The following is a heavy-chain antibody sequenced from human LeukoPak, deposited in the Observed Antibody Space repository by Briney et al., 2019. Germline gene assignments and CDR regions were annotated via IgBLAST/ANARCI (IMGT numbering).Heavy chain of an antibody. CDR3: ATRYSYGQTRWFDP. D-gene: IGHD5-18*01. CDR2: FDPEDGET. Sequence: ASVKVSCKVSGSTLTGLSVHWVRQAPGKGPEWMGGFDPEDGETIYAQKFQGRVTMTEDTSTDTAYMELSSLRSEDTAVYYCATRYSYGQTRWFDPWGQGTLVTVSS. CDR1: GSTLTGLS. V-gene: IGHV1-24*01. J-gene: IGHJ5*02.